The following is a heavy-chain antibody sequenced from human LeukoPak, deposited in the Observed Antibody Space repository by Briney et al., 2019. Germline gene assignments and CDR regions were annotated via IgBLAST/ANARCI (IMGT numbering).Heavy chain of an antibody. CDR3: AREEVFEPATHYYGMDV. V-gene: IGHV6-1*01. CDR2: TYYRSKWYN. Sequence: SQTLSLTCAISGDRVSSNSAAWNWIRQSPSRGLEWLGRTYYRSKWYNDYAGSVQSRIIINAEPSKNQFSPQLRSVTPEDTAVYYCAREEVFEPATHYYGMDVWGQGTTVTVSS. J-gene: IGHJ6*02. D-gene: IGHD2-15*01. CDR1: GDRVSSNSAA.